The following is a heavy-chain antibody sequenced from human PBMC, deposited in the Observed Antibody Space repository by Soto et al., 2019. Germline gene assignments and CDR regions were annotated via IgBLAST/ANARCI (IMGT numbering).Heavy chain of an antibody. CDR2: LSYSKST. D-gene: IGHD3-10*01. CDR3: ARDGGTYLTRYFDA. Sequence: ALSLTCTVSGDSISGYSWIWIRQPPGKGLEWIGYLSYSKSTTSTPSLKSRVTISVDTSKNQFSLELSSVTAADTAVYFCARDGGTYLTRYFDAWGQGALVTVSS. CDR1: GDSISGYS. V-gene: IGHV4-59*01. J-gene: IGHJ4*02.